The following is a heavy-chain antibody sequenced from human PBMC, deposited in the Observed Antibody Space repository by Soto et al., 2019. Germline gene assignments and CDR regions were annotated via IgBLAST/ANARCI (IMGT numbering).Heavy chain of an antibody. CDR3: ANRGYMYGNWDQGYFDY. CDR2: IYWDDDK. Sequence: QITLKESGPTRVKPTQTLTLTCTFSGFSLSTSGVGVGWIRKTPGKALEWLAVIYWDDDKRYSPSLKNRLTITKDTSKNQVVITMAYMDPVDTATYFCANRGYMYGNWDQGYFDYWGQGTLVTVSS. CDR1: GFSLSTSGVG. J-gene: IGHJ4*02. D-gene: IGHD5-18*01. V-gene: IGHV2-5*02.